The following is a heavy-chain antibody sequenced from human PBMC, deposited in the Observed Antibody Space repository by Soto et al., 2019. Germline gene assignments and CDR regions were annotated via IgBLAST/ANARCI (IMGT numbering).Heavy chain of an antibody. D-gene: IGHD3-10*01. CDR1: GFTVSSNY. V-gene: IGHV3-49*03. CDR3: TRAGHYGSGSFASDI. CDR2: IRSKAYGGTT. Sequence: PGGSLRLSCAASGFTVSSNYMSWFRQAPGKGLEWVGFIRSKAYGGTTEYAASVKGRFTISRDDSKSIAYLQMNSLKTEDTAVYYCTRAGHYGSGSFASDIWGQGTMVTVSS. J-gene: IGHJ3*02.